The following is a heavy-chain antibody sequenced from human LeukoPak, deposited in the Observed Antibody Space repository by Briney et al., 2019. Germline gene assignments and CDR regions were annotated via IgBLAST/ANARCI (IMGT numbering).Heavy chain of an antibody. Sequence: SETLSLTCAGYGGSFSGYYWSWIRQPPGKGREWIGEINHSGSTNYNPSLKSRVTISVDTSKNQFSLKLSSVTAADTAVYYCAREGYSYGFDYWGQGTLVTVSS. CDR2: INHSGST. J-gene: IGHJ4*02. V-gene: IGHV4-34*01. D-gene: IGHD5-18*01. CDR3: AREGYSYGFDY. CDR1: GGSFSGYY.